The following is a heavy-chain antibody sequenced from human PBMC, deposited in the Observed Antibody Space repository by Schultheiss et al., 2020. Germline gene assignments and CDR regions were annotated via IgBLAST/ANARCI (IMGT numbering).Heavy chain of an antibody. CDR2: IYSGGST. D-gene: IGHD1-26*01. V-gene: IGHV3-53*04. J-gene: IGHJ6*04. CDR1: GFTVSSNY. CDR3: ASYLTDVGYYYGMDV. Sequence: GESLKISCAASGFTVSSNYMSWVRQAPGKGLEWVSVIYSGGSTYYADSVKGRFTISRHNSKNTLYLQMNSLRAEDTAVYYCASYLTDVGYYYGMDVWGKGTTVTVSS.